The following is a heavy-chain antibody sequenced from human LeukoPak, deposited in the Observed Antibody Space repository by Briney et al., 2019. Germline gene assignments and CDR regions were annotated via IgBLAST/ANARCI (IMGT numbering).Heavy chain of an antibody. D-gene: IGHD3-3*01. CDR2: IDSDGSPT. CDR3: VRESQQFWSVGAFDV. CDR1: EFLFSNYW. J-gene: IGHJ6*02. V-gene: IGHV3-74*01. Sequence: GGSLRLSCAASEFLFSNYWMHWVRQVPGEGLVWVSRIDSDGSPTTYAASVEGRFTISRDNAKNTLYLEMSYLRAEDTATYYCVRESQQFWSVGAFDVWGQGTTVTVSS.